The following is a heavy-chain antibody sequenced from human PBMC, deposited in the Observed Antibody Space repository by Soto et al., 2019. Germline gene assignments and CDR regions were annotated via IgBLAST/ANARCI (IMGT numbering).Heavy chain of an antibody. V-gene: IGHV1-18*01. J-gene: IGHJ6*04. Sequence: QVQLVQSGAEVKRPGASVKVSCKASGYTFRTYDVAWVRRAPGHGLEWMGWISISKGKTYYHESLQGRVTMTMDTGTTTAYMEVRSLRCDHTAVYYCARKGYIGNLGLDVWGKGNTDTVSS. CDR3: ARKGYIGNLGLDV. D-gene: IGHD1-1*01. CDR2: ISISKGKT. CDR1: GYTFRTYD.